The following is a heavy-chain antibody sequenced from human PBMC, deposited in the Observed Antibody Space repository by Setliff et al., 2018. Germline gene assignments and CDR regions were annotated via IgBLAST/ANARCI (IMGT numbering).Heavy chain of an antibody. CDR3: ARTGTYRYFDS. CDR2: IHYRGTT. CDR1: GDSISSGNW. V-gene: IGHV4-38-2*01. D-gene: IGHD1-1*01. Sequence: SETLSLTCAVSGDSISSGNWWSWIRQPPGKGLEWIGRIHYRGTTYSNVSLASRLTISVDTSKNQFSLQLTSVTAADTAVYYCARTGTYRYFDSWGQGTRVTVSS. J-gene: IGHJ4*02.